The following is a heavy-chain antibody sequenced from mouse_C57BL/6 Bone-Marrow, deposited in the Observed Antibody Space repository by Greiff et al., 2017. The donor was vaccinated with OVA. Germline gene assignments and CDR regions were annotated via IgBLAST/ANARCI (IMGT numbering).Heavy chain of an antibody. CDR1: GFTFSSYA. CDR3: ALDRTFV. CDR2: ISDGGSYT. V-gene: IGHV5-4*03. J-gene: IGHJ1*03. Sequence: EVNLVESGGGLVKPGGSLKLSCAASGFTFSSYAMSWVRQTPEKRLEWVATISDGGSYTYYPDNVKGRFTISRDNAKNNLYLQMSHLKSEDTAMYYCALDRTFVWGTGTTVTVSS.